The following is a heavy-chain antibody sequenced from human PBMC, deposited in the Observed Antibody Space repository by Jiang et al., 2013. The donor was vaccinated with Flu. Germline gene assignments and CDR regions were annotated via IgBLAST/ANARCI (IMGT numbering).Heavy chain of an antibody. D-gene: IGHD3-22*01. J-gene: IGHJ4*02. CDR2: TYYRSKFYN. CDR3: ARGYYGRSGYYSIGYFDY. Sequence: QTLSLTCAISGDSVSSNSAAWNWIRQSPSRGLEWLGRTYYRSKFYNDYAVSVKSRITINADTSKNQFSLQLNSVTPDDTAVYYCARGYYGRSGYYSIGYFDYWGQGTLLTVSS. CDR1: GDSVSSNSAA. V-gene: IGHV6-1*01.